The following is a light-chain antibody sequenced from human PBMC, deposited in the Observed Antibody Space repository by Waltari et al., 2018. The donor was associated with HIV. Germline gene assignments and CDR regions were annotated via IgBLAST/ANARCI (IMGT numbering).Light chain of an antibody. J-gene: IGLJ3*02. CDR1: SGHSSYA. CDR2: LNSDGSH. Sequence: QLVLTQSPSASASLGASVKLTCTLSSGHSSYAIAWHQQQPEKGPRYLMKLNSDGSHSKGDGIPDRFSGSSSGAERYLTISSLQSEDEADYYCQTWGTGIKGVFGGGTKL. V-gene: IGLV4-69*01. CDR3: QTWGTGIKGV.